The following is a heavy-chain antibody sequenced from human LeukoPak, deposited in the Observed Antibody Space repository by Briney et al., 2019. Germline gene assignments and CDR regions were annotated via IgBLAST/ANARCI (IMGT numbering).Heavy chain of an antibody. CDR2: MNPNSGNT. J-gene: IGHJ4*02. CDR3: ARGPRRTGSGSPY. Sequence: GESLKISCKASGYTFTSYDINWVRQATGQGLEWMGWMNPNSGNTGYAQKFQGRVTMTRNTSISTAYMELSSLRSEDTAVYYCARGPRRTGSGSPYWGQGTLVTVSS. V-gene: IGHV1-8*01. CDR1: GYTFTSYD. D-gene: IGHD6-19*01.